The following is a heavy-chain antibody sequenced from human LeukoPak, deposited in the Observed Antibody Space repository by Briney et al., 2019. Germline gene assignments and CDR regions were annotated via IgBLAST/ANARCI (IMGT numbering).Heavy chain of an antibody. Sequence: GGSLRLSCAASGFTFSSSAMSWVRQVPGKGLEWVSGISASGGSTSYADSVRGRFTISRDNSKNSLYLQMSSLRDEDTAVYYCARDAGNSGYGMDVWGQGTTVTVSS. CDR3: ARDAGNSGYGMDV. CDR2: ISASGGST. D-gene: IGHD6-19*01. V-gene: IGHV3-23*01. CDR1: GFTFSSSA. J-gene: IGHJ6*02.